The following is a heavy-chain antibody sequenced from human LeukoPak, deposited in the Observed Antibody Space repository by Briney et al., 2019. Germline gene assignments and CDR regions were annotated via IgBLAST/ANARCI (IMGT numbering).Heavy chain of an antibody. J-gene: IGHJ4*02. V-gene: IGHV1-2*02. CDR1: GYTFTSYY. CDR3: ARDTLAATKTYYFDY. D-gene: IGHD2-15*01. CDR2: INPNSGGT. Sequence: ASVKVSCKASGYTFTSYYMHWVRQAPGQGLEWMGWINPNSGGTNYAQKFQGRVTMTRDTSISTAYMELSRLRSDDTAVYYCARDTLAATKTYYFDYWGQGTLVTVSS.